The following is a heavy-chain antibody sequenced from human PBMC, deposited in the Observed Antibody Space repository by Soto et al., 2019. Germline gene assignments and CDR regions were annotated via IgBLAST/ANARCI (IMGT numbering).Heavy chain of an antibody. V-gene: IGHV3-23*01. D-gene: IGHD6-13*01. CDR1: GFTFTNYA. J-gene: IGHJ4*02. CDR3: ATRMYSTSWYYFVS. CDR2: IGGGSGST. Sequence: EVQLLESGGGFVQPGGSLRLSCAASGFTFTNYALSWVRQAPGKGLEWVSTIGGGSGSTSYADSVKGRFAISRENSKNTLYMQMGSLRAEDKALYYCATRMYSTSWYYFVSWGEGTLVTVSS.